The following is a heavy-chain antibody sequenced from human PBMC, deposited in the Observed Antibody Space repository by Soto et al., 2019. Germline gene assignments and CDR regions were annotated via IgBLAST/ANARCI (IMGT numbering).Heavy chain of an antibody. J-gene: IGHJ2*01. CDR3: ARMSYFYDKWYFDI. D-gene: IGHD3-22*01. CDR1: GASINNNDYY. V-gene: IGHV4-30-4*01. CDR2: VYYSGTT. Sequence: SETLSLTCTVSGASINNNDYYWSWIRQTPGKGLEWIGYVYYSGTTDYIPSLKSRLSMSIDKSQNQFTLKLNSVTAADTATYYCARMSYFYDKWYFDIWGRGTLVTVS.